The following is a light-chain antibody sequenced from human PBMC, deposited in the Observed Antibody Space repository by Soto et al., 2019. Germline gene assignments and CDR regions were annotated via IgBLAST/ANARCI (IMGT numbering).Light chain of an antibody. Sequence: DIQMTQSPSSLSASVRDRVTITCQANQDNNNYLNWYQQKTGKAPKLLNYEASNLETGNTSKYSGSGSGTDFTFTISSLQPEDIATYYCQQYDNLPRTFGQGTRLEIK. V-gene: IGKV1-33*01. CDR1: QDNNNY. CDR3: QQYDNLPRT. CDR2: EAS. J-gene: IGKJ5*01.